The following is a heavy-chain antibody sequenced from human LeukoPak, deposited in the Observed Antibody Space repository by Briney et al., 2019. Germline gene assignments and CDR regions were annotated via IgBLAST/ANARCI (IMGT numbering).Heavy chain of an antibody. CDR1: GFTFNTCA. D-gene: IGHD3-16*01. V-gene: IGHV3-23*01. Sequence: GGSLRLSCAASGFTFNTCAMNWVRQAPGKGLEWVSTIGGGGGNIYYADSVRGRFAISRGNSKNTLYLQMSSLRVDDTAVYYCAKRGGDDGWGAFDFWGQGTMITVSS. J-gene: IGHJ3*01. CDR2: IGGGGGNI. CDR3: AKRGGDDGWGAFDF.